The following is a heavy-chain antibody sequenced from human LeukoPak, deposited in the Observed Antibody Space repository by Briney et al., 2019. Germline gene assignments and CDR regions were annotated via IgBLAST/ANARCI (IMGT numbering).Heavy chain of an antibody. D-gene: IGHD3-3*01. CDR2: IYYSGTT. CDR3: ARAPPPSGYYYYYYYMDV. Sequence: PSETLSLTCTVSGGSISPYYWSWIRQSPGKGLECIGYIYYSGTTNYNPSLKSRVTMSVDTSKSQFSLRLSSVTAADTAVYYCARAPPPSGYYYYYYYMDVWGKGTTVTVSS. V-gene: IGHV4-59*01. J-gene: IGHJ6*03. CDR1: GGSISPYY.